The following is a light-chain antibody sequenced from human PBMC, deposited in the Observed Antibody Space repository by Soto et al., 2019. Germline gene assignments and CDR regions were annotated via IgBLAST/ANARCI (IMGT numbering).Light chain of an antibody. V-gene: IGKV3-11*01. J-gene: IGKJ1*01. CDR2: DAS. CDR3: QQRRT. CDR1: HSVSNY. Sequence: IVLTQSPATLSLSPGEGATLSCRASHSVSNYLAWYQQKPGQAPRLLIYDASIRATGIPARFSGSGSGTDFTLFISSLEPEDVAAYYCQQRRTVGQGNKVDIK.